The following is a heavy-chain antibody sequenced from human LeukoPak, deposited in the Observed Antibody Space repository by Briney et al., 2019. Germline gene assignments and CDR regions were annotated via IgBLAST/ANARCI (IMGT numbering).Heavy chain of an antibody. CDR3: ARDAGSSGYLLYYYYYGMDV. CDR1: GFTLSSYG. Sequence: PGGSLRLSCAASGFTLSSYGMHWVRQAPGKGLEWVAVIWYDGSNKYYADSVKGRFTISRDNSKNTLYLQMNSLRAEDTAVYYCARDAGSSGYLLYYYYYGMDVWGQGTTVTVSS. D-gene: IGHD3-22*01. V-gene: IGHV3-33*01. CDR2: IWYDGSNK. J-gene: IGHJ6*02.